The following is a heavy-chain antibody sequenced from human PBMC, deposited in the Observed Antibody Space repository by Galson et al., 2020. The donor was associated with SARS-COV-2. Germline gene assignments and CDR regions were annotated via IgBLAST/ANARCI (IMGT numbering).Heavy chain of an antibody. CDR1: GYTLTELS. J-gene: IGHJ3*01. D-gene: IGHD1-20*01. V-gene: IGHV1-24*01. CDR2: FDPEDGET. Sequence: ASVKVSCKVSGYTLTELSMHWVRQAPGKGLEWMGGFDPEDGETIYAQKFQGRVTMTEDTSTDTAYMELSSLRSEDTAVYYCASGCSITGTNPPDYWGQGTMVTVSS. CDR3: ASGCSITGTNPPDY.